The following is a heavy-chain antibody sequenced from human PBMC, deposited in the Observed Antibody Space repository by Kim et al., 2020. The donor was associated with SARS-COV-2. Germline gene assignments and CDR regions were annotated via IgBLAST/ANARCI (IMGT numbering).Heavy chain of an antibody. D-gene: IGHD6-13*01. J-gene: IGHJ6*03. Sequence: ASVKVSCKASGYTFTSYDINWVRQATGQGLEWMGWMKPNSGNTGYAQKFQGRVTMTRNTSISTAYMELSSLRSEDTAVYYCARATALNSRSWYGGWYYYYYMDVWGKGTTVTVSS. CDR3: ARATALNSRSWYGGWYYYYYMDV. V-gene: IGHV1-8*01. CDR1: GYTFTSYD. CDR2: MKPNSGNT.